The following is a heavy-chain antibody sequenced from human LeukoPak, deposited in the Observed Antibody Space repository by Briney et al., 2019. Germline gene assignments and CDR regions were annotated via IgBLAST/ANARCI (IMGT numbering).Heavy chain of an antibody. CDR1: GYTFTGYY. CDR3: ARDRETYYYDSSGYSYSLHFDY. Sequence: ASVKVSCKASGYTFTGYYIHWVRQAPGQGLEWMGWINPNSGGTNYAQRFQGRVTMTRDTSISTAYIELSRLTSDDTAVYYCARDRETYYYDSSGYSYSLHFDYWGQGTLVTVSS. D-gene: IGHD3-22*01. J-gene: IGHJ4*02. CDR2: INPNSGGT. V-gene: IGHV1-2*02.